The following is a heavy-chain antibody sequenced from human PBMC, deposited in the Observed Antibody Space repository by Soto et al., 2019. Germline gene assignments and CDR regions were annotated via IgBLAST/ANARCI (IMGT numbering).Heavy chain of an antibody. CDR2: VVPMFGGT. V-gene: IGHV1-69*06. CDR3: ARKGAAACWPDGFDM. D-gene: IGHD2-15*01. J-gene: IGHJ3*02. Sequence: QMQLVQSGAEVKKPGSSVRVSCEASGGTHPISWVRQAPGQGVEWVGGVVPMFGGTNYAQKFQGRVTINADRAANTVYLEMSSHSSEDTVVDYCARKGAAACWPDGFDMWGQGTRVTVSS. CDR1: GGTHP.